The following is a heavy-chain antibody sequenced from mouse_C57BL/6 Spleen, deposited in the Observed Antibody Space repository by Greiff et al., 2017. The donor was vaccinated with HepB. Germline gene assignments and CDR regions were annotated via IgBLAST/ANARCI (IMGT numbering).Heavy chain of an antibody. D-gene: IGHD2-5*01. V-gene: IGHV14-3*01. J-gene: IGHJ4*01. CDR2: IDPANGNT. CDR3: AVAYYSNYDDAMDY. CDR1: GFNIKNTY. Sequence: VQLQQSVAELVRPGASVKLSCTASGFNIKNTYMHWVKQRPEQGLEWIGRIDPANGNTKYAPKFQGKATITADPSSNTAYLQLSSLTSEDTAIYYCAVAYYSNYDDAMDYWGQGTSVTVSS.